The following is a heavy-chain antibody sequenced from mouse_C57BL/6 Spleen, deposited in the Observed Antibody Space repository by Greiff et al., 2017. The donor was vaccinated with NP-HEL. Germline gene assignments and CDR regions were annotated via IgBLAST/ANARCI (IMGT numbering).Heavy chain of an antibody. D-gene: IGHD2-3*01. J-gene: IGHJ3*01. V-gene: IGHV1-69*01. CDR3: ARLRDGPWFAY. CDR1: GYTFTSYW. Sequence: QVQLQQSGAELVMPGASVKLSCKASGYTFTSYWMHWVKQRPGQGLEWIGEIDPSDSYTNYNQKFKGKSTLTVDKSSSTAYMQLSSLTSEDSAVYYCARLRDGPWFAYWGQGTLVTVSA. CDR2: IDPSDSYT.